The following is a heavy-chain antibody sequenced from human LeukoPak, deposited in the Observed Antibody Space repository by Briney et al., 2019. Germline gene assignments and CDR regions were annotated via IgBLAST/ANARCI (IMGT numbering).Heavy chain of an antibody. J-gene: IGHJ4*02. Sequence: GGSLRLSCAASGFTFSSYGMHWVRQAPGKGLEWVAVISYDGSNKHYADSVKGRFTISRDNSKNTLYLQMNSLRAEDTAVYYCAKGGGYFDYWGQGTLVTVSS. CDR1: GFTFSSYG. CDR3: AKGGGYFDY. V-gene: IGHV3-30*18. D-gene: IGHD3-10*01. CDR2: ISYDGSNK.